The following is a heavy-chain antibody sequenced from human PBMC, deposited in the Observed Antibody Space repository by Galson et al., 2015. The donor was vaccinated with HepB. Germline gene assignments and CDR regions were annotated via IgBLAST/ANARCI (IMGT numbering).Heavy chain of an antibody. V-gene: IGHV1-69*13. CDR3: ARDTPIYSSGWFFDY. J-gene: IGHJ4*02. D-gene: IGHD6-19*01. CDR2: IIPIFGTA. CDR1: GGTFSSYA. Sequence: SVKVSCKASGGTFSSYAISWVRQAPGQGLEWMGGIIPIFGTANYAQKFQGRVTITAGESTSTAYMELSSLRSEDTAVYYCARDTPIYSSGWFFDYWGQGTLVTVSS.